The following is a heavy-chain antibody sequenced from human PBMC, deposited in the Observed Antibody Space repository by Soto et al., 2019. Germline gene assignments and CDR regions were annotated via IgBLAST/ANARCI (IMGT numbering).Heavy chain of an antibody. V-gene: IGHV3-23*01. D-gene: IGHD6-19*01. CDR3: ARDRFIAVAGPGY. J-gene: IGHJ4*02. CDR2: ISGSGGST. Sequence: GGSLRLSCSASGFTFSSYAMSWVRQAPGKGLEWVSAISGSGGSTYYADSVKGRFTISRDNSKNTLYLQMNSLRAEDTAVYYCARDRFIAVAGPGYWGQGTLVTVSS. CDR1: GFTFSSYA.